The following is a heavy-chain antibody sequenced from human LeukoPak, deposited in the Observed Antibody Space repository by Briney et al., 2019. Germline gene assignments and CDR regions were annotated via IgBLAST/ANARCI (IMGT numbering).Heavy chain of an antibody. Sequence: SETLSLTCIVSGGSISSGGYYWSWIRQHPGKGLEWIGYIYYSGSTYYNPSLKSRVTISVDTSKNQFSLKLSSVTAADTAVYYCARAGVGSSWAIDYWGQGTLVTVSS. J-gene: IGHJ4*02. CDR1: GGSISSGGYY. CDR3: ARAGVGSSWAIDY. CDR2: IYYSGST. D-gene: IGHD6-13*01. V-gene: IGHV4-31*03.